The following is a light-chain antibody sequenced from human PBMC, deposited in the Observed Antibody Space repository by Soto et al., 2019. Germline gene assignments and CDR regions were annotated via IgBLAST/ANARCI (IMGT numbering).Light chain of an antibody. CDR1: QTIANN. Sequence: ETVMTQSPATLSVSPGERATLSCRASQTIANNLAWYQQRPGQAPRLLIYGASTRATGIPARFSGSGSGTEFTLTISSLQSEGFAVYYCQQYNNWPPYTFGQGTKLEIK. V-gene: IGKV3-15*01. J-gene: IGKJ2*01. CDR2: GAS. CDR3: QQYNNWPPYT.